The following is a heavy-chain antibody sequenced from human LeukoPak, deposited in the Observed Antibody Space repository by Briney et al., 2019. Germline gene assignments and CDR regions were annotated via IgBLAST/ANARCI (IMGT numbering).Heavy chain of an antibody. Sequence: SQTLSPTCTVSGGSISSGGYYWSWIRQPPGKGLEWIGYIYYSGSTYYSPSLKSRVTISVDTSKKLFSLTLSSMTAADTAVYFCARRFRRGYDFVSGGHYFDYWGQGTLVTVSS. CDR3: ARRFRRGYDFVSGGHYFDY. V-gene: IGHV4-30-2*03. J-gene: IGHJ4*02. CDR2: IYYSGST. CDR1: GGSISSGGYY. D-gene: IGHD3-3*01.